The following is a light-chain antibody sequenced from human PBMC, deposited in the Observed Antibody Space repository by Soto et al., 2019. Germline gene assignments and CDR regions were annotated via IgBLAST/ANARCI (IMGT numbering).Light chain of an antibody. J-gene: IGKJ2*01. CDR2: GAS. V-gene: IGKV3-20*01. Sequence: DIVLTQYPGTLSLSPGERTTLSCRGSQSVTSSSLVWYQQKLGQAPRLLISGASNRATGIPDRFSGSGSGTDFNLTITRLEPEDFAVYYCQQYDGSMYTFGQGTKLEIK. CDR1: QSVTSSS. CDR3: QQYDGSMYT.